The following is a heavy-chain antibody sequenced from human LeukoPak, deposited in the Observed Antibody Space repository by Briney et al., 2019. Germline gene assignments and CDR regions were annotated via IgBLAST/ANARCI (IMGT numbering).Heavy chain of an antibody. CDR2: ISYDGSNK. V-gene: IGHV3-30*18. Sequence: GGSLRLSCAASGFTFSSYGMHWVRQAPGKWLEWVAVISYDGSNKYYADSVKGRFTISRDNSKNTLYLQMNSLRAEDTAVYYCAKDGVPIVVVPAASELDYWGQGTLVTVSS. CDR1: GFTFSSYG. CDR3: AKDGVPIVVVPAASELDY. J-gene: IGHJ4*02. D-gene: IGHD2-2*01.